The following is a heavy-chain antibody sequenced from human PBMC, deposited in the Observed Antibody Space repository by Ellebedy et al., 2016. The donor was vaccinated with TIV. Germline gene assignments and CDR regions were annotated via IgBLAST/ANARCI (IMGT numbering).Heavy chain of an antibody. CDR1: GFTFSSYA. V-gene: IGHV3-23*01. D-gene: IGHD7-27*01. CDR2: ISGSGGST. CDR3: ARDGINWGSGAFDI. Sequence: GESLKISXAASGFTFSSYAMSWVRQAPGKGLEWVSAISGSGGSTYYADSVKGRFTISRDNAKNSLYLQMNSLRAEDTAVYYCARDGINWGSGAFDIWGQGTMVTVSS. J-gene: IGHJ3*02.